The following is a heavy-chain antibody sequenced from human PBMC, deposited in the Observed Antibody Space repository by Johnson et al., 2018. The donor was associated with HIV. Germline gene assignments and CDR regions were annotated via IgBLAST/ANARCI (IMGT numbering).Heavy chain of an antibody. V-gene: IGHV3-13*01. J-gene: IGHJ3*01. Sequence: VQLVESGGGLVQPGGSLRLSCVASGFTFSSYDMHWVRQATGKGLEWVSAITTAGDTYYTGSVKGRFTISRENAKNSLYLQMNSLRAGDTAVYYCAYCGYGGSDAFDLWGQGTLVTVSS. CDR1: GFTFSSYD. CDR3: AYCGYGGSDAFDL. D-gene: IGHD6-25*01. CDR2: ITTAGDT.